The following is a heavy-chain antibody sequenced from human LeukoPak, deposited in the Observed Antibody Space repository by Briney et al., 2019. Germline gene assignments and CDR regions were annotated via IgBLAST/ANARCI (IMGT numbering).Heavy chain of an antibody. Sequence: ASVKVSCKAPGYTFTSYDINWVRQAPGQGLEWMGWMNPNSGNTGYAQKFQGRVTITRNTSISTAYMELSSLRSEDTAVYYCASGGYGDYGGFDPWGQGTLVTVSS. CDR3: ASGGYGDYGGFDP. J-gene: IGHJ5*02. V-gene: IGHV1-8*01. D-gene: IGHD4-17*01. CDR1: GYTFTSYD. CDR2: MNPNSGNT.